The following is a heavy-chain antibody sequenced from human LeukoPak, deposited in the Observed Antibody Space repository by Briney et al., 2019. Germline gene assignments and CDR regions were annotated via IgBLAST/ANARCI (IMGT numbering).Heavy chain of an antibody. D-gene: IGHD3-22*01. CDR3: VRAPYYSGIEHYFDH. J-gene: IGHJ4*02. V-gene: IGHV3-7*03. CDR1: GFAFSDYR. CDR2: IKQDGSEK. Sequence: GGFLRLSCAASGFAFSDYRMTWVRQAPGKGLEWVANIKQDGSEKYLVDSVKGRFTISRDNAKGSLYLQMNSMRAEDTAVYYCVRAPYYSGIEHYFDHWGQGILVTVSS.